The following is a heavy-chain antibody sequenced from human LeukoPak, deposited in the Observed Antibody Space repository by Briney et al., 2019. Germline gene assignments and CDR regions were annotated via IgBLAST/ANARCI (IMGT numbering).Heavy chain of an antibody. J-gene: IGHJ4*02. CDR3: ARGRDYYGSGKGFGY. V-gene: IGHV3-7*01. D-gene: IGHD3-10*01. CDR2: IKEDGSEK. Sequence: GGSLRLSCAASGFTFSSYWMTWVRQAPGKEPEWVANIKEDGSEKYYEDSVRGRFTISRDNAKNTLYLDMNSLRAEDTAVYYCARGRDYYGSGKGFGYWGQGTLVTVSS. CDR1: GFTFSSYW.